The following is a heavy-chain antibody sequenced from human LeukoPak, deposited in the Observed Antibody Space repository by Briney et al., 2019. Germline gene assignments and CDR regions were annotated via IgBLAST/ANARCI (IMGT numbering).Heavy chain of an antibody. CDR1: GYTVTSYG. D-gene: IGHD6-13*01. CDR3: ARETYSSSPFDY. V-gene: IGHV1-18*01. CDR2: NSAYNGNT. Sequence: GASVKVSCKASGYTVTSYGISWVRQGPGQGLEWMGWNSAYNGNTNYAQKLQGRVTMTTDTSTSTAYMELRSLRSDDTAVYYCARETYSSSPFDYWGQGTLVTVSS. J-gene: IGHJ4*02.